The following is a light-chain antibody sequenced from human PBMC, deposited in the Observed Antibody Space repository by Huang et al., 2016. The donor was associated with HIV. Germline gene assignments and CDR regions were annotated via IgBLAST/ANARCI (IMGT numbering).Light chain of an antibody. J-gene: IGKJ2*01. CDR2: GAS. V-gene: IGKV3-15*01. CDR3: QQYNNWPPYT. CDR1: QNVGSN. Sequence: EIAMTQPPATLSVSPGERATLSCRASQNVGSNIAWYQQKPGQAPRLLIYGASTRATGIPVRFSGSGSGTEFTLTISNLQSEDFALYHCQQYNNWPPYTFGQGTKLEIK.